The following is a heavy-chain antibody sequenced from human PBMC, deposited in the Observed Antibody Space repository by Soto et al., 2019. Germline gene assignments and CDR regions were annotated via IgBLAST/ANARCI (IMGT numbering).Heavy chain of an antibody. CDR1: GGSISSVGYY. CDR3: ARAAHYSSTFRWFDP. V-gene: IGHV4-31*03. D-gene: IGHD6-13*01. CDR2: IYYRGRT. J-gene: IGHJ5*02. Sequence: QVQLQESGPGLVKPSQTLSLTCTVSGGSISSVGYYWSWIRQHPGKGLEWIGYIYYRGRTYYNPSLKGRVTISADTSKNQFSLKLSSVTAADTAVYYCARAAHYSSTFRWFDPWGQGTLVTVSS.